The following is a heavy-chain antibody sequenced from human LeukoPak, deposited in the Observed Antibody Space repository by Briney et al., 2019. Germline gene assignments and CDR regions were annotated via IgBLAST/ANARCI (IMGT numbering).Heavy chain of an antibody. Sequence: ASVKVSCKASGYTFTDYYIHWVRQAPGQGLEWMGWINPDSGDTNYAQNFQGRVTMTTDRSTRTAYMELRNLRSDDTAVYYCARVTTVTRSPWSWGPKKIGQEVNWFDPWGQGTLITVS. D-gene: IGHD4-17*01. CDR2: INPDSGDT. CDR1: GYTFTDYY. J-gene: IGHJ5*02. CDR3: ARVTTVTRSPWSWGPKKIGQEVNWFDP. V-gene: IGHV1-2*02.